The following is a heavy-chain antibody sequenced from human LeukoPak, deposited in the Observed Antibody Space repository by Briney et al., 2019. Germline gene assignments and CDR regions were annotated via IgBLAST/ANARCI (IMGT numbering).Heavy chain of an antibody. Sequence: WIRQPPGKGLEWVGRIKSKTDGGTTDYAAPVKGRFTISRDDSKNTLYLQMNSLKTEDTAVYYCTTDKRFETSYYYYGMDVWGQGTTVTVSS. CDR3: TTDKRFETSYYYYGMDV. J-gene: IGHJ6*02. V-gene: IGHV3-15*01. CDR2: IKSKTDGGTT. D-gene: IGHD3-10*01.